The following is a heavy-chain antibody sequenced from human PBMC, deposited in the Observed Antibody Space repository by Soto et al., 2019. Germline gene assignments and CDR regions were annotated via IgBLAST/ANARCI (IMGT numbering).Heavy chain of an antibody. J-gene: IGHJ5*02. CDR3: AQDRYSRSSNWFDP. D-gene: IGHD6-13*01. Sequence: EVQLLESGGGLVQPGGSLRLSCAASGFTFSSYAMSWVRQAPGKWLEWVSAISGSGGSTYYADSVKGRFTISRDNSKNTLYLQMNSLRAEDTAVYYCAQDRYSRSSNWFDPWGQGTLVTVSS. CDR1: GFTFSSYA. V-gene: IGHV3-23*01. CDR2: ISGSGGST.